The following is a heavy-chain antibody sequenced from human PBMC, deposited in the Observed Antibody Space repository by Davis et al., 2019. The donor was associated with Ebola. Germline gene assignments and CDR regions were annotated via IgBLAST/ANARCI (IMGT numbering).Heavy chain of an antibody. J-gene: IGHJ4*02. D-gene: IGHD6-19*01. Sequence: GGSLRPSCTASGFTSSNYWMNWVRQAPGKGLEWVANIKQDGSTKYYVDSVKGRFTISRDNARNSLYLQMDSLRAEDTALYYCARDQGSQGNFHYWGQGTLVAVSS. CDR3: ARDQGSQGNFHY. CDR1: GFTSSNYW. V-gene: IGHV3-7*01. CDR2: IKQDGSTK.